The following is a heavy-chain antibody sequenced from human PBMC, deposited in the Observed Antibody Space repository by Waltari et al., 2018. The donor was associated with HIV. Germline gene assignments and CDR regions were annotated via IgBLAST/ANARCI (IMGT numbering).Heavy chain of an antibody. V-gene: IGHV1-2*02. CDR2: INPNSGGK. D-gene: IGHD6-19*01. CDR1: GYTFTGYY. J-gene: IGHJ4*02. Sequence: QVQLVQSGAEVKKPGASVKVSCKASGYTFTGYYMHWVRQAPGQGLEGMGWINPNSGGKNYAQKFQGRVTMTRDTSISTAYMELSRLRSDDTAVYYCAEGAGAVAPPDYWGQGTLVTVSS. CDR3: AEGAGAVAPPDY.